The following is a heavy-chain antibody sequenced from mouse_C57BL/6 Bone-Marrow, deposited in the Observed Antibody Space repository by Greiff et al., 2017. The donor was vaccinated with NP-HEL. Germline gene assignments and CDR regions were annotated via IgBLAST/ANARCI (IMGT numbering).Heavy chain of an antibody. Sequence: QVQLQQPGAELVKPGASVKMSCKASGYTFTSYWITWVKQRPGQGLEWIGDIYPGSGSTNYNEKFKSKATLTVDTSSSTAYMQLSSLTSEDSAVYYRARAYGSSYWFAYRGQGTLVTVSA. V-gene: IGHV1-55*01. J-gene: IGHJ3*01. CDR1: GYTFTSYW. D-gene: IGHD1-1*01. CDR3: ARAYGSSYWFAY. CDR2: IYPGSGST.